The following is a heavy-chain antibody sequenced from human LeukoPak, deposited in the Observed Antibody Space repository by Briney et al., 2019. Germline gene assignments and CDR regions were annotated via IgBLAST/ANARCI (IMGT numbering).Heavy chain of an antibody. D-gene: IGHD1-26*01. Sequence: GGSLRLSCAASGFTVITNDMTWVRQAPGKGLEWVSVLYSDGNTKYADSVQGRFTISRDNSKNTLYLEMNSLSPDDTAVYYCARENSGSFFPGEHYYFLDVWGKGTTVTVSS. CDR2: LYSDGNT. V-gene: IGHV3-53*01. CDR3: ARENSGSFFPGEHYYFLDV. J-gene: IGHJ6*04. CDR1: GFTVITND.